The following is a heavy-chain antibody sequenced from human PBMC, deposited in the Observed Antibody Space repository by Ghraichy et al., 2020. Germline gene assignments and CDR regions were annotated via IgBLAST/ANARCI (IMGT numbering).Heavy chain of an antibody. CDR1: GFTFSRHY. CDR2: VKQDGSEQ. V-gene: IGHV3-7*03. J-gene: IGHJ3*02. D-gene: IGHD2-8*01. Sequence: GGSLRLSCVGSGFTFSRHYMTWVRQAPGRGLELVANVKQDGSEQFYVDFAKGRFTIYRDNAKNLVFLQMNSLSVDDTAVYYCVREALIAGVDDAFEIWGQGTTVTVSS. CDR3: VREALIAGVDDAFEI.